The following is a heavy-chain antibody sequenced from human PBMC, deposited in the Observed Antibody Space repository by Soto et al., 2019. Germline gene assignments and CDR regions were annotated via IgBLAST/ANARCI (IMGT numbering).Heavy chain of an antibody. J-gene: IGHJ6*02. V-gene: IGHV3-30-3*01. Sequence: GGSLRLSCAASGFTFSSYAMHWVRQAPGKGLEWVAVISYDGSNKYYADSVKGRFTVSRDNSKNTLYLQMNSLRAEDTAVYYCARDLLDTAMPSLGMDVWGQGTTVTVSS. D-gene: IGHD5-18*01. CDR2: ISYDGSNK. CDR1: GFTFSSYA. CDR3: ARDLLDTAMPSLGMDV.